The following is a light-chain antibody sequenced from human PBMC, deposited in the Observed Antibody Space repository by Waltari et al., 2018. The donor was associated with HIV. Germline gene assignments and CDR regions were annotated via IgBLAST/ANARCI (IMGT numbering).Light chain of an antibody. J-gene: IGKJ1*01. CDR2: WAS. V-gene: IGKV4-1*01. CDR1: QSVLCRSNNKEY. CDR3: QQYYSTPWT. Sequence: DNVMTQSPHSLALSLREKAAIHFKYSQSVLCRSNNKEYLVWYQQKPGQPPKLLIYWASSRVSGVPDRFSGSGSGTDFTLTISRLQAEDVAVYYCQQYYSTPWTFGQGTRVEIK.